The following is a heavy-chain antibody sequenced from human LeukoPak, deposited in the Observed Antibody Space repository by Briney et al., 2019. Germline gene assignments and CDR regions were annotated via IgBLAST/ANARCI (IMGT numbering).Heavy chain of an antibody. J-gene: IGHJ4*02. Sequence: SDTLSLTCTVSGGSISSYYWSWIRQPAGKGLEWIGRIYTSGSTYYNPSLKSRVTISVDTSKNQFSLKLSSVTAADTAVYYCARQHSMGRWLQDHFDYWGQGTLVTVSS. V-gene: IGHV4-4*07. CDR3: ARQHSMGRWLQDHFDY. CDR2: IYTSGST. D-gene: IGHD5-24*01. CDR1: GGSISSYY.